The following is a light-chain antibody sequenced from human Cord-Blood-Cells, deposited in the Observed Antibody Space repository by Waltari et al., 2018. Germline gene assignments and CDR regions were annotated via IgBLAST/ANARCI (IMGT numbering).Light chain of an antibody. CDR2: SNN. CDR3: AAWDDSLNGSWV. CDR1: SSNIGSNT. Sequence: QSVLTQPPSASATPGQRVTISCSGRSSNIGSNTVNWYQQRPGTAPNLLIYSNNHRPSGVPDRFSGSKSGTSASLAISGLQSEDEADYYCAAWDDSLNGSWVFGGGTKLTVL. J-gene: IGLJ3*02. V-gene: IGLV1-44*01.